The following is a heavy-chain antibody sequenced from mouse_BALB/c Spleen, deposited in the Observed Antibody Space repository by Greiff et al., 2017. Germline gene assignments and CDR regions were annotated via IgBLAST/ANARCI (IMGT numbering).Heavy chain of an antibody. Sequence: QVQLQQSGPELVKPGASVKMSCKASGYTFTDYVISWVKQRTGQGLEWIGEIYPGSGSTYYNEKFKGKATLTADKSSNTAYMQLSSLTSEDSAVYFCADYYGSSWGAYWGQGTLVTVSA. CDR2: IYPGSGST. CDR1: GYTFTDYV. J-gene: IGHJ3*01. D-gene: IGHD1-1*01. CDR3: ADYYGSSWGAY. V-gene: IGHV1-81*01.